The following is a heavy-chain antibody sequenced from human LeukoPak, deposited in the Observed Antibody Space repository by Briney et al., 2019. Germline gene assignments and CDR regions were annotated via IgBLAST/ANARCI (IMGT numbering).Heavy chain of an antibody. Sequence: GGALRLSCAASGFTFSNNYMSWVRQTPGKGLEWGSIIFSLGSTYYSDSVKGGFNISRDNSKKTIYHKQNSLRVEDTAVYYCARHFDSGDYVENPIDYWGQGTLVTVSS. J-gene: IGHJ4*02. CDR1: GFTFSNNY. D-gene: IGHD3-22*01. CDR3: ARHFDSGDYVENPIDY. V-gene: IGHV3-66*02. CDR2: IFSLGST.